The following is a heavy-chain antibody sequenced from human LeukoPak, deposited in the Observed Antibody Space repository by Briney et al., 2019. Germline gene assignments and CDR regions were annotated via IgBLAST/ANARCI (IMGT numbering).Heavy chain of an antibody. CDR2: INPNNGGT. CDR3: ARGAGPKAFDV. Sequence: EASVTVSCKASGYTFTGNHLHWVRQAPGQGVEWMGWINPNNGGTSFAQNFQGRVTLTRDTSISTAYMELSTLRSDDTAVYHCARGAGPKAFDVWGQGTMVTVST. J-gene: IGHJ3*01. CDR1: GYTFTGNH. V-gene: IGHV1-2*02.